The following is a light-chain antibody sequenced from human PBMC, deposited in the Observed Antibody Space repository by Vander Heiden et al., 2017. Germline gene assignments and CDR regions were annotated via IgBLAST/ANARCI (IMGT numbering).Light chain of an antibody. CDR2: VAS. CDR3: QQYNNWPRT. Sequence: EIVLTQSPATLSVSPGERVTLSCRASQGISINLAWYQQKPGQAPRLLIYVASTRATGIPARFSGSGSGTEFTLTISSLQSDDSAVYYCQQYNNWPRTFGHGTKVEIK. CDR1: QGISIN. J-gene: IGKJ1*01. V-gene: IGKV3-15*01.